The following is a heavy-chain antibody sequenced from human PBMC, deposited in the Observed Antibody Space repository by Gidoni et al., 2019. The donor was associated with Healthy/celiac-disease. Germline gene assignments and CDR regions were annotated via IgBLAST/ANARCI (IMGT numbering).Heavy chain of an antibody. J-gene: IGHJ4*02. CDR3: ARVVFSPRSGFDY. Sequence: QVQLQQWGAGLLKPSETLSLTCAVYGGSFSGYYWSWIRQPPGKGLEWIGEINHSGSTNYNPSLKSRVTISVDTSKNQFSLKLSSVTAADTAVYYCARVVFSPRSGFDYWGQGTLVTVSS. D-gene: IGHD3-10*01. V-gene: IGHV4-34*01. CDR1: GGSFSGYY. CDR2: INHSGST.